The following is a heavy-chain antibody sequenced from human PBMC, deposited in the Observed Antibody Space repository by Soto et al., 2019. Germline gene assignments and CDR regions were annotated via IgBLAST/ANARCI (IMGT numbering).Heavy chain of an antibody. CDR2: IYTDGGT. CDR1: GDSINSGAYY. J-gene: IGHJ4*01. CDR3: ARGLTEWANDE. V-gene: IGHV4-31*03. D-gene: IGHD1-26*01. Sequence: SETLSLTCTVSGDSINSGAYYWTWIRQRPGKGLEWIGCIYTDGGTDYSPSLKNRVSISMDTPKNHFSLSLTSATAADTATYFCARGLTEWANDEWGQGTMGTGSS.